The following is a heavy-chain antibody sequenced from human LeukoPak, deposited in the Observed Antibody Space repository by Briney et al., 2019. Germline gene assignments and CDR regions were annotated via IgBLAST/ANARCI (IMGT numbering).Heavy chain of an antibody. Sequence: GGSLRLSCAASGFTFSDYYMSWNRQAPGKGLEWVSYISSSGSTIYYADSVKGRFTISRDNARNSLYLQMNSLRAEDTAVYYCARGSYSSSLVYFDYWGQGTLVTVSS. D-gene: IGHD6-6*01. CDR1: GFTFSDYY. CDR2: ISSSGSTI. V-gene: IGHV3-11*01. J-gene: IGHJ4*02. CDR3: ARGSYSSSLVYFDY.